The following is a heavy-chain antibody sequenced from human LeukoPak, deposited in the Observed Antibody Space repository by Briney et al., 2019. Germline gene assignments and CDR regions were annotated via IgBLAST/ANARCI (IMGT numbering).Heavy chain of an antibody. V-gene: IGHV1-69*02. CDR1: GYTFTSYY. D-gene: IGHD6-6*01. CDR3: ARSYSSSGGAVPWFDP. J-gene: IGHJ5*02. Sequence: SVKVSCKASGYTFTSYYMHWVRQAPGQGLEWMGRIIPILGIANYAQKFQGRVTITADKSTSTAYMELSSLRSEDTAVYYCARSYSSSGGAVPWFDPWGQGTLVTVSS. CDR2: IIPILGIA.